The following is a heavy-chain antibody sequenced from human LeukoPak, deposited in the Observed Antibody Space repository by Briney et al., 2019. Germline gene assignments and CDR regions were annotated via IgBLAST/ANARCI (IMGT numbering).Heavy chain of an antibody. Sequence: ASVKVSCKVSGYILTELSIHWVRQAPGKGLEWMGGFDPQYGEGVYAQKFLGRVTMTEDTSTDTAYMELRSLSSDDTAVYYCATGVYTSGSFYFGDIFNWGQGTLVTVSS. CDR3: ATGVYTSGSFYFGDIFN. CDR2: FDPQYGEG. J-gene: IGHJ4*02. CDR1: GYILTELS. V-gene: IGHV1-24*01. D-gene: IGHD3-10*01.